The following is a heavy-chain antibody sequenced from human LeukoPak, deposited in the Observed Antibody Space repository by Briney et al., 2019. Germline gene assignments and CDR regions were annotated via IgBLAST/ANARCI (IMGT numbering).Heavy chain of an antibody. CDR3: ARGRGGGYFDF. CDR2: INPNSGGT. D-gene: IGHD2-15*01. Sequence: ASVKVSCKASGYTFTVYYMHWVRQAPGQGLEWMGWINPNSGGTNYAQNFQGRVTMTRDTSISTAYMELSRLRSDDTAAYSCARGRGGGYFDFWGQETLVTVSS. J-gene: IGHJ4*02. CDR1: GYTFTVYY. V-gene: IGHV1-2*02.